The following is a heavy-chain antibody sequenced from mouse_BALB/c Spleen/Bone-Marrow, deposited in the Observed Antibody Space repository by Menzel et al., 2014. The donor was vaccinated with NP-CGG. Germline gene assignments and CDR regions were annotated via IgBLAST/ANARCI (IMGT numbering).Heavy chain of an antibody. V-gene: IGHV14-3*02. CDR2: IDPANGNT. Sequence: IKDTYMHWVKQRPEQGLEWIGRIDPANGNTKYDPKFQGKATITADTSSNTAYLQLSSLTPEDTAVYYCARTAPENFDYWGQGTTLTVSS. CDR1: IKDTY. D-gene: IGHD1-2*01. CDR3: ARTAPENFDY. J-gene: IGHJ2*01.